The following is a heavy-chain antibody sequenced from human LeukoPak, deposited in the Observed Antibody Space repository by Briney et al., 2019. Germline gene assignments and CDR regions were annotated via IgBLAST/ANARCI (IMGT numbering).Heavy chain of an antibody. D-gene: IGHD1-26*01. CDR3: AALGGSIY. CDR1: VFTFSSYD. CDR2: MGTAGDT. Sequence: GGSLRLSCAASVFTFSSYDVHWVRQATGRGLEWVSAMGTAGDTYYAGSVRGRFTISREDAKNSFYLQMNSLRAGDTAVYYCAALGGSIYWGQGTVVIVSS. V-gene: IGHV3-13*01. J-gene: IGHJ4*02.